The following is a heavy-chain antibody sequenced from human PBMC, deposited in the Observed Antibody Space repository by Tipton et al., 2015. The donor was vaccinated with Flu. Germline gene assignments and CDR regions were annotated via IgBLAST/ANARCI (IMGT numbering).Heavy chain of an antibody. CDR2: VYHGGTT. CDR3: ATTTYYYGSGSHDY. V-gene: IGHV4-38-2*02. CDR1: GYSISSRYY. D-gene: IGHD3-10*01. J-gene: IGHJ4*02. Sequence: LRLSCTVSGYSISSRYYWGWIRQPPGKGLEWIGCVYHGGTTYYNPSLKSRVAISLDTFQNQFSLKLTSVTAADTAVYYCATTTYYYGSGSHDYWGQGTLVTASS.